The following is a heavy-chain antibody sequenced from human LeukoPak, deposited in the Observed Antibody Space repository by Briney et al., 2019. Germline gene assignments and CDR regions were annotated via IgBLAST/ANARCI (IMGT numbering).Heavy chain of an antibody. J-gene: IGHJ6*03. D-gene: IGHD4-17*01. CDR2: IGSSSSTI. Sequence: GGSLRLSCAASGFTFSSYSMNWVRQAPGKGLEWVSYIGSSSSTIYYADSVKGRFTISRDNAKKSLYLQMNSLRAEDTAVYYCAREPAVTYYYYYYMDVWGKGTTVTVSS. CDR1: GFTFSSYS. V-gene: IGHV3-48*01. CDR3: AREPAVTYYYYYYMDV.